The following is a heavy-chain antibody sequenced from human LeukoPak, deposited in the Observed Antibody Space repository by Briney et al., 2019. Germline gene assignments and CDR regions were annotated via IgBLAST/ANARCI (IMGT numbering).Heavy chain of an antibody. CDR1: GFTFSSYA. D-gene: IGHD2-2*02. Sequence: GGSLRLFCAASGFTFSSYAMSWVRQAPGGGLEWVSAISGSGGSTYYADSVKGRFTITRDNSKNTLYLQMNSMRAEDTAVYYCARIGYQLLYEVVDWYFDLWGRGTLVTVSS. J-gene: IGHJ2*01. CDR3: ARIGYQLLYEVVDWYFDL. CDR2: ISGSGGST. V-gene: IGHV3-23*01.